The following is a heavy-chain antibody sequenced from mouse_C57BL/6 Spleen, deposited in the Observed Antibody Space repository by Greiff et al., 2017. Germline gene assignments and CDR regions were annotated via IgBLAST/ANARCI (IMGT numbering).Heavy chain of an antibody. Sequence: EVMLVESEGGLVQPGSSTKLSCTASGFTFSDYYMAWVRQVPEKGLEWVANINYDGSSTYYLDSLKSRFIISRDNAKNILYLQMSSLKSEDTATYYCARRSNYRNYYAMDYWGQGTSVTVSS. V-gene: IGHV5-16*01. CDR1: GFTFSDYY. CDR2: INYDGSST. CDR3: ARRSNYRNYYAMDY. J-gene: IGHJ4*01. D-gene: IGHD2-5*01.